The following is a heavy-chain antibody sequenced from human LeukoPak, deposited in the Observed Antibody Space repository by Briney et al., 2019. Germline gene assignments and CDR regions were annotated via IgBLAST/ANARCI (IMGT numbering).Heavy chain of an antibody. Sequence: AASVKVSCKASGYTFSSYGISWVRQATGQGLEWMGWMNPNSGNTGYAQKFQGRVTITRNTSISTAYMELSSLRSEDTAVYYCARRRGIAARAGDWFDPWGQGTLVTVSS. CDR3: ARRRGIAARAGDWFDP. CDR2: MNPNSGNT. CDR1: GYTFSSYG. J-gene: IGHJ5*02. D-gene: IGHD6-6*01. V-gene: IGHV1-8*03.